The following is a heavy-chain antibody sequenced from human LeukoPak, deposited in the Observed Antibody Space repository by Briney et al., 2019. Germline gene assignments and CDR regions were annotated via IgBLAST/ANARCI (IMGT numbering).Heavy chain of an antibody. CDR1: GFTFSSYG. CDR3: AKDRGWIQLWPHLDY. D-gene: IGHD5-18*01. J-gene: IGHJ4*02. CDR2: ISYDGSNK. Sequence: GGSLRLSCAASGFTFSSYGMHWVRQAPGKGLEWVAVISYDGSNKYYADSVKGRFTISRDNSKNTLYLQMSSLRAEDTAVYYCAKDRGWIQLWPHLDYWGQGTLVTVSS. V-gene: IGHV3-30*18.